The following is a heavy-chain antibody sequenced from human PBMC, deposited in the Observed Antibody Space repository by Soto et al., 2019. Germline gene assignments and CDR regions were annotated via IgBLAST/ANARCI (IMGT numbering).Heavy chain of an antibody. CDR2: ISYDGSNK. V-gene: IGHV3-30*03. Sequence: PGGSLRLSCAASGFTFSSYGMHWVRQAPGKGLEWVAVISYDGSNKYYADSVKGRFTISRDNSKNTVYLQMDSLRAEDTAVYYCARRVEGYFDYWAQGALVTVSS. J-gene: IGHJ4*02. CDR3: ARRVEGYFDY. CDR1: GFTFSSYG.